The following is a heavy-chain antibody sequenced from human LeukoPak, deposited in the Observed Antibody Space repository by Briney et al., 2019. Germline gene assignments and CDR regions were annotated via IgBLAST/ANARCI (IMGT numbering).Heavy chain of an antibody. J-gene: IGHJ3*02. CDR1: GFTVSSNY. V-gene: IGHV3-53*01. D-gene: IGHD2-15*01. CDR2: IYSGGST. Sequence: GGSLRLSRAASGFTVSSNYMSWVRQAPGKGLEWVSVIYSGGSTYYADSVKGRFTISRDNSKNTLYLQMNSLRAEDTAVYYCARDRGYCSGGTCYSAFDIWGQGTLVTVSS. CDR3: ARDRGYCSGGTCYSAFDI.